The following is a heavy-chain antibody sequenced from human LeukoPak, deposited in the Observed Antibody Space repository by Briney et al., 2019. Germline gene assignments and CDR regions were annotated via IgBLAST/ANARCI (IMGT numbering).Heavy chain of an antibody. Sequence: PGGSLRLSCAASGFTFSSYGMHWVRQAPGKGLEWVAVISYDGSNKYYADSVKGRFTISRDNSKNTLYLQMNSLRAEGTAVYYCAKVFGGCSSTSCYPIDYWGQGTLVTVSS. V-gene: IGHV3-30*18. D-gene: IGHD2-2*01. J-gene: IGHJ4*02. CDR1: GFTFSSYG. CDR3: AKVFGGCSSTSCYPIDY. CDR2: ISYDGSNK.